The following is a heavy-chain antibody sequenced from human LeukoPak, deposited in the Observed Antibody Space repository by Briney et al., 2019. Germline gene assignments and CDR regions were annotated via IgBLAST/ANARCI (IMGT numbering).Heavy chain of an antibody. CDR2: IYYSGST. J-gene: IGHJ4*02. V-gene: IGHV4-59*01. D-gene: IGHD3-9*01. CDR3: ARGMTGYKGYYFDH. Sequence: SETLSLTCTVSGGSISSYYWSWIRQPPGKGLEWIGYIYYSGSTNYNPSLKSRVTISVDTSKNQFSLKLSSVTAADTAVYYCARGMTGYKGYYFDHWGQGTLVTVSS. CDR1: GGSISSYY.